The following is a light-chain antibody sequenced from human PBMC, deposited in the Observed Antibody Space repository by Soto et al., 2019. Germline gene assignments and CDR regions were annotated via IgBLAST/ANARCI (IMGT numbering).Light chain of an antibody. J-gene: IGLJ2*01. CDR3: GSYTSTSTVI. V-gene: IGLV2-14*01. CDR2: DVS. CDR1: SSGVGDYDY. Sequence: QSALTQPASVSGSPGQSITISCTGSSSGVGDYDYVSWYQQHPGKAPKLMIYDVSNRPSGVSNRFSASKSGNTASLTISGLQAEDEADYYCGSYTSTSTVIFGGGTKLTVL.